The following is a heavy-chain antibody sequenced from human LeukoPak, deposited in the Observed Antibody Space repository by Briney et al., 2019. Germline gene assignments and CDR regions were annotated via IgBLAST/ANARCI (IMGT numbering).Heavy chain of an antibody. Sequence: PSETLSLTCTVSGYSISSGYYWGWIRQPPGKGLEWIGSIYHSGSTYYNPSLKSRVTISVDTSKNQFSLKLSSVTAADTAVYYCARDGVTIFGVVKQGYYMDVWGKGTTVTVSS. V-gene: IGHV4-38-2*02. J-gene: IGHJ6*03. CDR1: GYSISSGYY. D-gene: IGHD3-3*01. CDR3: ARDGVTIFGVVKQGYYMDV. CDR2: IYHSGST.